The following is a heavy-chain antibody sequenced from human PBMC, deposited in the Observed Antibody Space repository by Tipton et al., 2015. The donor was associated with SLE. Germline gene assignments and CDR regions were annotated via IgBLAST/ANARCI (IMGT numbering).Heavy chain of an antibody. CDR2: ISYGGGT. J-gene: IGHJ4*02. V-gene: IGHV4-59*08. CDR3: TDNDY. Sequence: LRLSCSVSGGSISSNYWIWIRQPPGKGLEWIGYISYGGGTNYNPSLKSRVTISVDTAKNQFSLKLTSVTAADTAMYYCTDNDYWGQGTLVTVSS. CDR1: GGSISSNY.